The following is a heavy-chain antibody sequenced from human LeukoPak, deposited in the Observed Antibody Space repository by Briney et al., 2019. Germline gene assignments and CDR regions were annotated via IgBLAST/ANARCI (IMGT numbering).Heavy chain of an antibody. J-gene: IGHJ4*02. V-gene: IGHV4-31*03. CDR2: TYYSGST. CDR3: ATVGSGSYSGY. CDR1: GGSISSGGYY. Sequence: SETLSLTCTVSGGSISSGGYYWSWIRQHPGKGLEWIGYTYYSGSTYYNPSLKSRVTISVDTSKNQFSLKLSSVTAADTAVYYCATVGSGSYSGYWGQGTLVTVSS. D-gene: IGHD1-26*01.